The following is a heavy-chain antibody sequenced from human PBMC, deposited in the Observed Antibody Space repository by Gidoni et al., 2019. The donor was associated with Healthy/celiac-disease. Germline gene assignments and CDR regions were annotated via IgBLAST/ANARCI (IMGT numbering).Heavy chain of an antibody. Sequence: QVQLQQWGAGLLKPSETLSLTCAVYGGSFSAYDWSWIRQPPGKGLEWIGEINHSGSPNYNPSLKSRFTISVDTSKNQFSLKLSSVTAADTAVYYCARGPERYSSSWLSLRRGYYYYGMDVWGQGTTVTVSS. V-gene: IGHV4-34*01. D-gene: IGHD6-13*01. CDR3: ARGPERYSSSWLSLRRGYYYYGMDV. CDR2: INHSGSP. CDR1: GGSFSAYD. J-gene: IGHJ6*02.